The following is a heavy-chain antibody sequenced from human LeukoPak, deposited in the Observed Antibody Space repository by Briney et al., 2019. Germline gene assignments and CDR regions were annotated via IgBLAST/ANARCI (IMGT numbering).Heavy chain of an antibody. V-gene: IGHV4-61*02. D-gene: IGHD2-8*01. CDR1: GGSISSSSYY. CDR2: IYTSGST. Sequence: SETLSLTCTVSGGSISSSSYYWSWIRQPAGKGLEWIGRIYTSGSTNYNPSLKSRVTISVDTSKNQFSLKLSSVTAADTAVYYCARGIVLMVYAPDYMDVWGKGTTVTVSS. J-gene: IGHJ6*03. CDR3: ARGIVLMVYAPDYMDV.